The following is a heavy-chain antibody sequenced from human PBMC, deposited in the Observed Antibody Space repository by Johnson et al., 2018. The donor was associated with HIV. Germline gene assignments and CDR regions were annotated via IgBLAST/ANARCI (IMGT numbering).Heavy chain of an antibody. CDR1: GFTFSSYA. D-gene: IGHD1/OR15-1a*01. V-gene: IGHV3-30-3*01. J-gene: IGHJ3*02. Sequence: QVQLVESGGGVVQPGGSLRLSCAASGFTFSSYAMHWVRQAPGKGLEWVAVISYDRSNKYYADSVKGRFTISRDNAKNSLYLQMNSLRAEDTALYYCARGGLGFQNSHDPFDIWGQGTMVTVSS. CDR3: ARGGLGFQNSHDPFDI. CDR2: ISYDRSNK.